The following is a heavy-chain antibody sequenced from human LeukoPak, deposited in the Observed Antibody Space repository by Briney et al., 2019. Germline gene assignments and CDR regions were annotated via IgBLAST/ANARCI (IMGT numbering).Heavy chain of an antibody. J-gene: IGHJ4*02. D-gene: IGHD6-6*01. CDR3: AREDSSPSPYYFDY. V-gene: IGHV1-2*02. CDR2: INPNSGGT. CDR1: GYTFTGYY. Sequence: ASVKVSCKASGYTFTGYYMHWVRQAPGQGLEWMGWINPNSGGTNYAQKFQGRVTMTRDTSISTAYMELSRLRSDDTAVYYCAREDSSPSPYYFDYWGQGTLVTVSS.